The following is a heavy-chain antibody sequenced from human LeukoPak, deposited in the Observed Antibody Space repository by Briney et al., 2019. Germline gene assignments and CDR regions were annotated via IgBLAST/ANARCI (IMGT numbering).Heavy chain of an antibody. D-gene: IGHD5-18*01. V-gene: IGHV3-23*01. J-gene: IGHJ2*01. CDR2: ITGSGGST. CDR1: GFTFSSYA. CDR3: AKDTASSWWYFDL. Sequence: GSLRLSCAASGFTFSSYAMSWVRQAPGKGLEWVSAITGSGGSTYYADSVKGRFTISRDNSKNTLCLQMNSLRAEDTAVYYCAKDTASSWWYFDLWGRGTPVTVSS.